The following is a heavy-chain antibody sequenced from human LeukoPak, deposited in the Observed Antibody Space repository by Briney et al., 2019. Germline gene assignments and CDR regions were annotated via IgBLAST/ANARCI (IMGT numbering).Heavy chain of an antibody. V-gene: IGHV3-7*01. CDR1: GFTFSSYA. CDR3: ARGQWLGDY. J-gene: IGHJ4*02. CDR2: IKQDGSEK. Sequence: GGSLRLSCGASGFTFSSYAMSWVRQAPGRGLEWVANIKQDGSEKYYVDSVKGRFTISRDNAKNSLYLQMNSLRAEDTAVYYCARGQWLGDYWGQGTLVTVSS. D-gene: IGHD6-19*01.